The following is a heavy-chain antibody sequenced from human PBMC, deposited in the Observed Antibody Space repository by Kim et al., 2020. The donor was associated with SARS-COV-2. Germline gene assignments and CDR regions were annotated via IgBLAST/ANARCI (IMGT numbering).Heavy chain of an antibody. CDR3: ARGSAAILGYCTNGVCYTSYPTNWFDP. V-gene: IGHV1-2*02. Sequence: ASVKVSCKASGYTFTGYYMHWVRQAPGQGLEWMGWINPNSGGTNYAQKFQGRVTMTRDTSISTAYMELSRLRSDDTAVYYCARGSAAILGYCTNGVCYTSYPTNWFDPWGQGTLVTVSS. CDR1: GYTFTGYY. CDR2: INPNSGGT. D-gene: IGHD2-8*01. J-gene: IGHJ5*02.